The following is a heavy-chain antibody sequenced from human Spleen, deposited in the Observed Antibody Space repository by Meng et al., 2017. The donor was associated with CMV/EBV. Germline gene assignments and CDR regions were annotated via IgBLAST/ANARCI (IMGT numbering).Heavy chain of an antibody. CDR1: GFNVGDHY. CDR2: ISSSVNGNTE. Sequence: GESLKISCAASGFNVGDHYMNWIRQAPGKGLEWVSYISSSVNGNTEYYADSVKGRFTISRDNAKNSLYLQMNSLRAEDTAIYYCAGDPWVAARPPLWGQGTLVTVSS. J-gene: IGHJ4*02. D-gene: IGHD6-6*01. V-gene: IGHV3-11*04. CDR3: AGDPWVAARPPL.